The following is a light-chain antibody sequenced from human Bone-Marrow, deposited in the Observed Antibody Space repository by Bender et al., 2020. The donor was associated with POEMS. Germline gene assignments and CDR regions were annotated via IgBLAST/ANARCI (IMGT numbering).Light chain of an antibody. CDR1: SSNTGSGYD. Sequence: QSVLTQPPSVSGAPGQRVTISCTGSSSNTGSGYDINWYQHLPGTAPKLLIYGYNTRPSGVPDRFSGSKSGTSASLTISGLQAEDEADYHCSSYTSSSTQVFGTGTKVAVL. CDR3: SSYTSSSTQV. CDR2: GYN. J-gene: IGLJ1*01. V-gene: IGLV1-40*01.